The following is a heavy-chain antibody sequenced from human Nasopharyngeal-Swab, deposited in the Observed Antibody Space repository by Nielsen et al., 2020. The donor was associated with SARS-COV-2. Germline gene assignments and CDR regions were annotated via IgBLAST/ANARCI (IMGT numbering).Heavy chain of an antibody. J-gene: IGHJ3*02. V-gene: IGHV1-8*01. Sequence: ASVKVSCKASGYTFTSYDINWVRQATGQGLEWMGWMNPNSGNTGYAQKFQGRVTMTRNTSISTAYMELSSLRSEDTAVYYCASSWGLLLYAFDIWGQGTMVTVSS. CDR2: MNPNSGNT. D-gene: IGHD1-26*01. CDR1: GYTFTSYD. CDR3: ASSWGLLLYAFDI.